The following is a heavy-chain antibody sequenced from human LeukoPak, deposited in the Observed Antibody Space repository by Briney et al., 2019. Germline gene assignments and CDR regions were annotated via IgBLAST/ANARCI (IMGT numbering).Heavy chain of an antibody. Sequence: PGGSLRLSCAASGFTFSSYAMSWVRHAPGKGLEWVSAISGSGGSTYYADSVKGRFTISRDNSKNTLYLQMNSLRAEDTAVYYCAKDRSATVTRFYFDYWGQGTLVTVSS. CDR2: ISGSGGST. J-gene: IGHJ4*02. CDR3: AKDRSATVTRFYFDY. CDR1: GFTFSSYA. V-gene: IGHV3-23*01. D-gene: IGHD4-17*01.